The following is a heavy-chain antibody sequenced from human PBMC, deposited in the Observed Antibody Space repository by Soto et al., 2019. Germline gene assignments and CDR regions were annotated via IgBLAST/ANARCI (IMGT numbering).Heavy chain of an antibody. CDR1: GFTFSSYG. J-gene: IGHJ1*01. V-gene: IGHV3-30*18. D-gene: IGHD2-15*01. Sequence: QVQLVESGGGVVQPGRSLRLSCAASGFTFSSYGMHWVRKAPGKGLEWVAVISYDGSNKYYADSVKGRFTISRDNSKNTLYLQMNSLRAEDTAVYYCAKDRLYIVVVVAATSYFQHWGQGTLVTVSS. CDR3: AKDRLYIVVVVAATSYFQH. CDR2: ISYDGSNK.